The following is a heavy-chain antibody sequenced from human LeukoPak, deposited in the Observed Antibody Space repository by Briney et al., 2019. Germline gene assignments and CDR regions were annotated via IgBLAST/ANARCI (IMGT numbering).Heavy chain of an antibody. D-gene: IGHD6-13*01. CDR3: ARLVLVWDAFDI. J-gene: IGHJ3*02. V-gene: IGHV3-21*01. CDR1: GFTFSSYS. CDR2: ISSSSSYI. Sequence: GGSLRLSCAASGFTFSSYSMNWVRQAPGKGLEWVSSISSSSSYIYYADSVKGRFTISRDNAKNSLYLQMNSLRAEDTAVYYCARLVLVWDAFDIWGQGTMVTVSS.